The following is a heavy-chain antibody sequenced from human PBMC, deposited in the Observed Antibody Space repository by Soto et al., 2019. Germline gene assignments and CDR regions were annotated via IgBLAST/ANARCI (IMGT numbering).Heavy chain of an antibody. V-gene: IGHV3-23*01. Sequence: TGGSLRLSCAASGFTFSIYSMNWVRQGPGKGLAWVSAISANGQGIYYADSVRGRFTISRDNSKNTVFLHMDSLRAEDTAVYYCAKDRDYPRDQFHYWGQGTLVTVSS. CDR1: GFTFSIYS. D-gene: IGHD2-2*01. J-gene: IGHJ4*02. CDR2: ISANGQGI. CDR3: AKDRDYPRDQFHY.